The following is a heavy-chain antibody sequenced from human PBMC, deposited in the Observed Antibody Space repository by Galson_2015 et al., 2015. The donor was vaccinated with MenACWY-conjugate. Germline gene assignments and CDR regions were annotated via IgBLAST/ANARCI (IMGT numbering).Heavy chain of an antibody. D-gene: IGHD4-23*01. CDR2: IHSRGNI. CDR1: DGSISNSDYY. J-gene: IGHJ3*02. V-gene: IGHV4-39*01. CDR3: ARRSARLTLGAFDI. Sequence: ETLSLTCTVSDGSISNSDYYWGWIRQPPGKGLEWIANIHSRGNIYYNPSLNNRVTVSADTSKNQFSLNVNSVTAADTALYYCARRSARLTLGAFDIWGQGTMVTVSS.